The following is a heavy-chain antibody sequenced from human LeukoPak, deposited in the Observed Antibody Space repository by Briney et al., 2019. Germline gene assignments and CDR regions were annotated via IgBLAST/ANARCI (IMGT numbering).Heavy chain of an antibody. Sequence: GGSLRLSCAASGFTFSSYWMSWVRQAPGKGLEWVANIKQDGSEKYYVDSVKGRFTISRDNSKNTLYLQMNSLRAEDTAVYYCAKDRGSSGYYDIWHFDYWGQGTLVTVSP. D-gene: IGHD3-22*01. J-gene: IGHJ4*02. CDR1: GFTFSSYW. CDR2: IKQDGSEK. V-gene: IGHV3-7*01. CDR3: AKDRGSSGYYDIWHFDY.